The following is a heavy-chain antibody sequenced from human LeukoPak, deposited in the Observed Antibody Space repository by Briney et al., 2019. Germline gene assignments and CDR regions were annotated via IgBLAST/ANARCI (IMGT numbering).Heavy chain of an antibody. J-gene: IGHJ3*02. V-gene: IGHV1-69*04. D-gene: IGHD2-21*02. CDR1: GGTFSSYA. CDR3: AKKSSVVVTAGDAFDI. Sequence: SVKVSCKASGGTFSSYAISWVRQAPGQGLEWMGRIIPIFSIANYAQKFQGRVTITADKSTSTAYMELSSLRSEDTAVYYCAKKSSVVVTAGDAFDIWGQGTMVTVSS. CDR2: IIPIFSIA.